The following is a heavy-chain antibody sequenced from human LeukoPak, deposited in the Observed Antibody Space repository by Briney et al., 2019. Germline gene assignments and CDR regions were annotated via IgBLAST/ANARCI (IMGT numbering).Heavy chain of an antibody. D-gene: IGHD6-13*01. V-gene: IGHV3-7*05. CDR1: GFTFSNYW. CDR3: ARDPYSSSWSYGMDV. J-gene: IGHJ6*02. CDR2: IKQDGSET. Sequence: PGQSLRLSCTASGFTFSNYWMTWVRQTPDKWLDCVANIKQDGSETVYVDSVRGRFTISRDNAQSSLYLQMYSLRAEDTAVYFCARDPYSSSWSYGMDVWGQGTAVTVSS.